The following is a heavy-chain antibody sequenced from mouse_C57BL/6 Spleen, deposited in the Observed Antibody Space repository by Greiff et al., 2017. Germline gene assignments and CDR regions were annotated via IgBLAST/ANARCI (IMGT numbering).Heavy chain of an antibody. Sequence: EVQGVESGGGLVQPKGSLKLSCAASGFSFNTYAMNWVRQAPGKGLEWVARIRSKSNNYATYYADSVKDRFTISRDDSESMLYLQMNNLKTEDTAMYYCVRHEAAVEAMDYWGQGTSVTVSS. V-gene: IGHV10-1*01. CDR3: VRHEAAVEAMDY. CDR1: GFSFNTYA. CDR2: IRSKSNNYAT. D-gene: IGHD1-1*01. J-gene: IGHJ4*01.